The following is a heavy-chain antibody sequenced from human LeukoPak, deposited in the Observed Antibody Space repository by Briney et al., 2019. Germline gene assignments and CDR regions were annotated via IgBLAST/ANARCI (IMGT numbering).Heavy chain of an antibody. CDR3: ARAQSPYAYYYYYYMDV. J-gene: IGHJ6*03. CDR1: GFTVSSIY. Sequence: GGSLRLSCAVSGFTVSSIYLSWVRQAPGRGLEWVSLIFSDGRTYYADSAEGRFTISRDNSKNTLYLQMNSLRAEDTAVYYCARAQSPYAYYYYYYMDVWGKGTTVTVSS. V-gene: IGHV3-66*02. CDR2: IFSDGRT.